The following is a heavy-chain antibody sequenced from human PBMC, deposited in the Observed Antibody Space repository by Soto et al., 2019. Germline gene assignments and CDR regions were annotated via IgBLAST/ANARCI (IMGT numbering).Heavy chain of an antibody. D-gene: IGHD3-10*01. CDR2: IGGSGGRT. CDR1: GFIFDSFA. V-gene: IGHV3-23*04. Sequence: EVQLVESGGGFVQPGGSLRLSCAASGFIFDSFALSWVRQAPGKGLEWVSGIGGSGGRTYYADSVKGRFTISRDNSKNTLYLQMSSLSAEDTAIYYCAKDRAFWFGEGGWFDPWGQGTLVTVYS. CDR3: AKDRAFWFGEGGWFDP. J-gene: IGHJ5*02.